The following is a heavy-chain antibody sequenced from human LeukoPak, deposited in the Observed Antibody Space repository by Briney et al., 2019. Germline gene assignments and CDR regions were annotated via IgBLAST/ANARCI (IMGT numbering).Heavy chain of an antibody. D-gene: IGHD1-26*01. V-gene: IGHV3-15*01. CDR1: GFTFRNAW. CDR2: IKSKTDGGTT. Sequence: PGGSLRLSCAASGFTFRNAWMSWVRQAPGKGLEWVGRIKSKTDGGTTDYAAPVKGRFTISRDDSKNTLYLQMNSLKTEDTAVYYCTTGVGAYHFDYWGQGTLVTVSS. CDR3: TTGVGAYHFDY. J-gene: IGHJ4*02.